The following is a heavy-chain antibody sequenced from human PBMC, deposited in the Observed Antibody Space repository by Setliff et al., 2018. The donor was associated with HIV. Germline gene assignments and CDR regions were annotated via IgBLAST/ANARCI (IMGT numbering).Heavy chain of an antibody. J-gene: IGHJ4*02. CDR1: GFSFNSYG. CDR2: IWYDERHK. Sequence: SLKISCTFYGFSFNSYGMHWVRQAPGKGLEWVAYIWYDERHKFYADSVKGRFTISRDNPKRTLYLQMSSLKSDDTAVYYCAKDSDFFPAPDRSGYMDYWGQGTLVTVSS. D-gene: IGHD5-12*01. V-gene: IGHV3-30*02. CDR3: AKDSDFFPAPDRSGYMDY.